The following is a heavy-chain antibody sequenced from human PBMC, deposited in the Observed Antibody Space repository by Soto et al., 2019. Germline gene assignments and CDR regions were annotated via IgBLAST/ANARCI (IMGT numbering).Heavy chain of an antibody. V-gene: IGHV1-8*01. Sequence: GASVKVSCKXSGYTFTSYDINWVRQATGQGLEWMGWMNPNSGNTGYAQKFQGRVTMTRNTSISTAYMELSSLRSEDTAVYYCARGRITIFGVVIPTTWFDPWGQGTLVTVSS. CDR2: MNPNSGNT. J-gene: IGHJ5*02. CDR3: ARGRITIFGVVIPTTWFDP. CDR1: GYTFTSYD. D-gene: IGHD3-3*01.